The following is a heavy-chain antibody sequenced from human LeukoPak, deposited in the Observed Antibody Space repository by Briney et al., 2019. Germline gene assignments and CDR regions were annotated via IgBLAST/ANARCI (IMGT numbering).Heavy chain of an antibody. V-gene: IGHV3-72*01. CDR2: TRNKANSYTT. Sequence: GGSLKLSCAASGFTFSDHYMDWVRQAPGKGLEWVGRTRNKANSYTTEYAASVKGRFTISRDDSKNSLYLQMNSLKTEDTAVYYCARYTAHDAFDIWGQGTMVTVSS. J-gene: IGHJ3*02. CDR3: ARYTAHDAFDI. CDR1: GFTFSDHY. D-gene: IGHD3-16*02.